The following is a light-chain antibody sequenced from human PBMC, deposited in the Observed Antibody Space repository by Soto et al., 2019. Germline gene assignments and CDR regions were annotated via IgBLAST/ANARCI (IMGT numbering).Light chain of an antibody. CDR3: SSYTSSSTVT. CDR1: SSDIGGYKY. J-gene: IGLJ2*01. V-gene: IGLV2-14*01. Sequence: QSALTQPASVSGSPGQSITISCTGTSSDIGGYKYVSWYQQHPGEAPKLMIYDVSNRPSGVSNRFAGSKSGNTASLTISGRQTEDEADYYCSSYTSSSTVTFGGGTKLTVL. CDR2: DVS.